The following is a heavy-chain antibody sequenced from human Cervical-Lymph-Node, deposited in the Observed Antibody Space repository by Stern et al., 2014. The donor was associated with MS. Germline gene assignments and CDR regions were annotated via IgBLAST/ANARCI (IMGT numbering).Heavy chain of an antibody. J-gene: IGHJ3*02. D-gene: IGHD3-10*01. CDR3: ARDQRHSDSGTFAFDI. Sequence: VQLVQSGAEVKKPGSSVKVSCKASGGPFSVYAISWLRQAPGQGLEWMGGIIPIMGTANYAQTVQGKVTITEDGSKKTAYMELNNLRSDDTAVYYCARDQRHSDSGTFAFDIWGQGTMVTVSS. V-gene: IGHV1-69*01. CDR2: IIPIMGTA. CDR1: GGPFSVYA.